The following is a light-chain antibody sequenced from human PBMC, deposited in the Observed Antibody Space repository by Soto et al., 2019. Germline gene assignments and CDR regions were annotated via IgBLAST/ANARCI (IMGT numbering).Light chain of an antibody. CDR2: AAS. V-gene: IGKV1-39*01. CDR3: QQYDSISVT. Sequence: DIQITQSPSSLSASVGDRVTITCRASQSISSYLNWFQQKPGRAPNLLIYAASTLQSGVQPRLHGSGSGTEFTLTISSLQPEDFATHYCQQYDSISVTFGQVTKVDI. CDR1: QSISSY. J-gene: IGKJ1*01.